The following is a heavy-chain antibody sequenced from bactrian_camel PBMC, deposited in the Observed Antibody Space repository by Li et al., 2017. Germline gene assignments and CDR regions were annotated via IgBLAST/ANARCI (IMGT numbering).Heavy chain of an antibody. CDR1: GYTSGVNC. CDR2: VYFGAGDTFT. Sequence: VQLVESGGGSVQAGGSLRPSCTASGYTSGVNCMGWYRQAPGKEREGVTAVYFGAGDTFTYTADSVKGRFTISRGNAKNTLYLQMNSLKPEDTAVYYCAAETSPPRKRPGVVGGCGFNYNSWGQGTQVTVS. J-gene: IGHJ4*01. D-gene: IGHD1*01. V-gene: IGHV3S54*01. CDR3: AAETSPPRKRPGVVGGCGFNYNS.